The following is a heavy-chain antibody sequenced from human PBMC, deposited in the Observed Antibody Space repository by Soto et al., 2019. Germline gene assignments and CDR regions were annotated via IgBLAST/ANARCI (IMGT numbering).Heavy chain of an antibody. Sequence: PGESLKISCKASGYSFTSYWIAWVRQMPGKGLECMGIIYPGDSDTRYSPSFQGQVTISADKSIGTAYLQWSSLKASDTAIYYCARQGLAVTIDYWGQGTLVTVSS. V-gene: IGHV5-51*01. CDR1: GYSFTSYW. CDR2: IYPGDSDT. J-gene: IGHJ4*02. D-gene: IGHD4-17*01. CDR3: ARQGLAVTIDY.